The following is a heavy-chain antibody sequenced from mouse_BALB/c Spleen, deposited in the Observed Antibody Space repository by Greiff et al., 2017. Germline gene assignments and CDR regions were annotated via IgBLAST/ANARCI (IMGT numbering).Heavy chain of an antibody. Sequence: QVQLKESGPGLVQPSQSLSITCTVSGFSLTSYGVHWVRQSPGKGLEWLGVIWSGGSTDYNAAFISRLSISKDNSKSQVFFKMNSLQANDTAIYYCARGYGNYAMDYWGQGTSVTVSS. J-gene: IGHJ4*01. V-gene: IGHV2-2*02. CDR1: GFSLTSYG. CDR2: IWSGGST. CDR3: ARGYGNYAMDY. D-gene: IGHD2-1*01.